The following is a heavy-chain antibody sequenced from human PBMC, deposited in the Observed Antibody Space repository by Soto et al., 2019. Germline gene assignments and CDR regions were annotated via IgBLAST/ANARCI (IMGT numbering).Heavy chain of an antibody. Sequence: SGPTLVNPTQTLTLTCTFSGFSLSTSGMCVSWIRQPPGKALEWLARIDWDDDKYYSTSLKTRLTISKDTSKNQVVLTMTNMDPVDTATYYCARIHSPTLKYDILTGYYRYYYYGMDVWGQGTTVTVSS. D-gene: IGHD3-9*01. J-gene: IGHJ6*02. CDR1: GFSLSTSGMC. CDR2: IDWDDDK. CDR3: ARIHSPTLKYDILTGYYRYYYYGMDV. V-gene: IGHV2-70*11.